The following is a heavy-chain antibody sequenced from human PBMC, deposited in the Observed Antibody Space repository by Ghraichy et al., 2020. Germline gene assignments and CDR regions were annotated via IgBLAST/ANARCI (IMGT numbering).Heavy chain of an antibody. J-gene: IGHJ3*02. V-gene: IGHV3-23*01. CDR1: GFTFSSYA. CDR3: AKDQEYLRLGESNAFDI. CDR2: ISGSGGST. Sequence: GGSLRLSCAASGFTFSSYAMSWVRQAPGKGLEWVSAISGSGGSTYYADSVKGRFTISRDNSKNTLYLQMNSLRAEDTAVYYCAKDQEYLRLGESNAFDIWGQGTMVTVSS. D-gene: IGHD3-16*01.